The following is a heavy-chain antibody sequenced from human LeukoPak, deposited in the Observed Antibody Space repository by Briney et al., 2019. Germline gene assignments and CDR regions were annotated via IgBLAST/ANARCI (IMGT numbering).Heavy chain of an antibody. J-gene: IGHJ6*03. CDR2: IYYSGST. CDR1: GGSISSHY. V-gene: IGHV4-59*11. CDR3: ARRADRYYYYMDV. Sequence: SETLSLTCTVSGGSISSHYWSWIRQPPGKGLEWIGYIYYSGSTNYNPSLKSRVTISVDTSKNQFSLKLSSVTAADAAVYYCARRADRYYYYMDVWGKGTTVTVSS.